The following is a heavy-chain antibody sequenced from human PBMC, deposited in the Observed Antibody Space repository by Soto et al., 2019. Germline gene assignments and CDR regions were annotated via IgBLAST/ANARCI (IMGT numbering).Heavy chain of an antibody. CDR2: IYPGDSDT. V-gene: IGHV5-51*01. CDR3: ARPIRHIADPTGAFDI. Sequence: GESLTISCKGSGYSFTSYWIGWVLQMPGKGLKWMGIIYPGDSDTRYSPSFQGQVTISADKSISTAYLQWSSLKASDTAMYYCARPIRHIADPTGAFDIWGQGTMVTVSS. J-gene: IGHJ3*02. D-gene: IGHD6-13*01. CDR1: GYSFTSYW.